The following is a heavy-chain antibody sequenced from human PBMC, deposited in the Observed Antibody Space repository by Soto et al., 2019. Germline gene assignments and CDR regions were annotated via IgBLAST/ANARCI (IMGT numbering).Heavy chain of an antibody. Sequence: SETLSLTCAVSGGSFSSYYWTWIRQPPEKGLEWIGEITHRGSTNYNPSLKSRVTMSVDTSKNQFSLKVTSVTAADTAVYFCARGTQQLASEKRHLDPWGPGTVVTVSS. V-gene: IGHV4-34*01. D-gene: IGHD6-13*01. CDR3: ARGTQQLASEKRHLDP. J-gene: IGHJ5*02. CDR2: ITHRGST. CDR1: GGSFSSYY.